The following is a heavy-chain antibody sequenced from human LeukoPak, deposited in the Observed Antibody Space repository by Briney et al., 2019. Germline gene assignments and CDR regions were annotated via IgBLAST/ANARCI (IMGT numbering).Heavy chain of an antibody. CDR3: AKAGAVAGLFDY. V-gene: IGHV3-30*18. CDR2: ISYDGSNK. D-gene: IGHD6-19*01. CDR1: GFTFSSYG. J-gene: IGHJ4*02. Sequence: PGRSLRLSCAASGFTFSSYGMHWVRQAPGKGPEGVAVISYDGSNKYYADSVKGRFIISSDHSKNTLYLQMNSLRAEDTAVYYCAKAGAVAGLFDYWGQGTLVTVSS.